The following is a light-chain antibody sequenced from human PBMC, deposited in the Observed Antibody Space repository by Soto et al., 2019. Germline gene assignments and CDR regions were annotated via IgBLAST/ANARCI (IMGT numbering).Light chain of an antibody. V-gene: IGKV1-5*03. CDR3: HQYNSFSPWT. Sequence: QMTQSPSTLSGSVGDRVTITCRASQTISSWLAWYQQKPGKAPKLLIYKASTLKSGVPSRFSGSGSGTEFTLTISSLQPDDFATYYCHQYNSFSPWTFGQGTKVDIK. J-gene: IGKJ1*01. CDR1: QTISSW. CDR2: KAS.